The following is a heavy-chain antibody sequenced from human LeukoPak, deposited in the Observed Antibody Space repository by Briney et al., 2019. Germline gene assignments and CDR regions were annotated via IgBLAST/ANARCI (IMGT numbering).Heavy chain of an antibody. CDR2: MYTSGTT. J-gene: IGHJ4*02. D-gene: IGHD3-22*01. Sequence: AETLCLTCTVSGASITSYYWSWVRQPAGKGLEWIGCMYTSGTTDYNLSLKSRVTMSVDTSKNQFPLKLTYGTGPDAAVVYCAGYDSTGWDYWGQGTLVTVSS. CDR3: AGYDSTGWDY. V-gene: IGHV4-4*07. CDR1: GASITSYY.